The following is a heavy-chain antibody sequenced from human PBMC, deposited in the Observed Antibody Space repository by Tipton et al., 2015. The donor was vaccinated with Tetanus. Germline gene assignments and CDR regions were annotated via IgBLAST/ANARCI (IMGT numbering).Heavy chain of an antibody. D-gene: IGHD3-3*01. J-gene: IGHJ5*02. V-gene: IGHV4-31*03. CDR1: GGSISSRSYY. Sequence: TLSLTCTVSGGSISSRSYYWSWIRQHPVKGLEWIGYIYYTGNTYYNPSLKSRVTISVDTSKNQFSLKLSSVTATDTAVYYCAAQIIPTDRGGWFDPWGQGTLVTVSS. CDR2: IYYTGNT. CDR3: AAQIIPTDRGGWFDP.